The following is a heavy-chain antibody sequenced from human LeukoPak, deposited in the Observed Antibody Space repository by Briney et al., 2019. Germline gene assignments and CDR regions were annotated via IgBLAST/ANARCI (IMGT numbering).Heavy chain of an antibody. Sequence: GGSLRLSCAASGFTFSTYRMHWVRQAPGKGLVWVSRINSDGSNTDYADSVKGRFTISRDNAKNTLHLQMNSLRAEDTAVYYCARTNYYFDYWGQGTLVTVSS. D-gene: IGHD4/OR15-4a*01. V-gene: IGHV3-74*01. CDR1: GFTFSTYR. CDR3: ARTNYYFDY. CDR2: INSDGSNT. J-gene: IGHJ4*02.